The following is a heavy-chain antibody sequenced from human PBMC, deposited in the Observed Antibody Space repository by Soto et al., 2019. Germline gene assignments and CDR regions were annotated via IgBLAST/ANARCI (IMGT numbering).Heavy chain of an antibody. D-gene: IGHD6-25*01. Sequence: SVNVSCKASGYTLATYDIHSVRQVNGQGLEWMGWMNPYNGNTGSTQKFQGRVTMTRNTSISTVYMELTSLRSEDTAVYYCARRKERSGPHYFDYWGQGSLVTVSS. CDR1: GYTLATYD. CDR3: ARRKERSGPHYFDY. CDR2: MNPYNGNT. J-gene: IGHJ4*02. V-gene: IGHV1-8*01.